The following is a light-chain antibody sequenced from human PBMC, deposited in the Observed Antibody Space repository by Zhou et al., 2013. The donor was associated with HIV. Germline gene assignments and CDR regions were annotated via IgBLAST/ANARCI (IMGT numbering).Light chain of an antibody. CDR3: QQYYSYPFT. J-gene: IGKJ3*01. Sequence: IQLTQSPSSLSASVGDRVTITCRASQGISSYLAWYQQKPGKAPKLLIYAASTLQSGVPSRFSGSGSGTDFTLTISCLQSEDFATYYCQQYYSYPFTFGPGTKVDIK. CDR2: AAS. CDR1: QGISSY. V-gene: IGKV1-9*01.